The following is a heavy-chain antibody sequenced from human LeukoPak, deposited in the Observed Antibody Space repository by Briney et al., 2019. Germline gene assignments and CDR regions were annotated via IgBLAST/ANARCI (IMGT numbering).Heavy chain of an antibody. Sequence: PGGSLRLSCAVSGFSFNAYAMHWVRQAPGKGLEWVAVISHDGSNENYADSVKGRFTISRDNSKNTLFLQMNGLRLEDTGLYFCARPGGFCSGSTCYSGWDWFEPWGQGTLVTVSS. V-gene: IGHV3-30-3*01. CDR1: GFSFNAYA. CDR2: ISHDGSNE. J-gene: IGHJ5*02. D-gene: IGHD2-15*01. CDR3: ARPGGFCSGSTCYSGWDWFEP.